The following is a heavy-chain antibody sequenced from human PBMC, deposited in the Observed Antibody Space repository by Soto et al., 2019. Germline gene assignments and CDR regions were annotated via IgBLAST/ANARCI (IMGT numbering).Heavy chain of an antibody. D-gene: IGHD2-15*01. V-gene: IGHV3-23*01. Sequence: EVQLLQSGGGLVQPGGSLRLACATSGFTFTDYALSWVRQAPGKGLEWVSAISGSGVNTFYADSVRGRFTISRDNAKNSLYLQMNSLRAEDTAVYYCARDGDCSGGSCYSSFDYWGQGTLVTVSS. CDR2: ISGSGVNT. CDR3: ARDGDCSGGSCYSSFDY. CDR1: GFTFTDYA. J-gene: IGHJ4*02.